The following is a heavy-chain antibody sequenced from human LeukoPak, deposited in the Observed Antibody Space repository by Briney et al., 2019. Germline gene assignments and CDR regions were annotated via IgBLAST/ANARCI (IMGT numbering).Heavy chain of an antibody. CDR3: ARDHWYIGAFDF. J-gene: IGHJ3*01. D-gene: IGHD1-14*01. CDR2: IKQDGSER. CDR1: GFTFSSYW. Sequence: PGGSLRLSCAASGFTFSSYWMTWVRQAPGKGLEWVANIKQDGSERYYVDSVKGRFSISRDNAKNSLFLQMNSLGAEDTAIYYCARDHWYIGAFDFWGQGTMVTVSS. V-gene: IGHV3-7*01.